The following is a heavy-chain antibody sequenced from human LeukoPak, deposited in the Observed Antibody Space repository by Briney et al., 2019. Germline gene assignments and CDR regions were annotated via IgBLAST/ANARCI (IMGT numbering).Heavy chain of an antibody. J-gene: IGHJ6*03. CDR1: GGSISSGDYY. Sequence: SQTLSLTCTVSGGSISSGDYYWSWIRQPPGKGLEWIGYIYYSGSTYYNPSLKSRVTISVDTSKNQFSLKLSSVTAADTAVYYCARDIVVVPAVGDYMDVWGKGTTVTVSS. D-gene: IGHD2-2*01. CDR3: ARDIVVVPAVGDYMDV. V-gene: IGHV4-30-4*08. CDR2: IYYSGST.